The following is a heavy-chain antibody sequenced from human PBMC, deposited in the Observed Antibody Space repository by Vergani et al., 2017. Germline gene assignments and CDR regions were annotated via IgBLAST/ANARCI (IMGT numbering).Heavy chain of an antibody. CDR2: ISSSGSTI. CDR3: ARDRYATVNYYYYYMDV. Sequence: EVQLVESGGGLVQPGGSLRLSCAASGFTFSSYEMNWVRQAPGKGLEWVSYISSSGSTIYYADSVKGRFTISRDNAKNSLYLQMNSLRAEDTAVYYCARDRYATVNYYYYYMDVWGKGTTVTVSS. CDR1: GFTFSSYE. V-gene: IGHV3-48*03. J-gene: IGHJ6*03. D-gene: IGHD1-1*01.